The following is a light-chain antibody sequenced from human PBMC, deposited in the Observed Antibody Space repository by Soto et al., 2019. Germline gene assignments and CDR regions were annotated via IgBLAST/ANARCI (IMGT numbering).Light chain of an antibody. CDR2: KAS. J-gene: IGKJ1*01. CDR1: QSIDIW. Sequence: DIQMIQSPSTLSASVGDRVSITCRATQSIDIWLAWYQQKPGKAPKVLIYKASILESGVQSRFSGSGSGTEFTLTISSLQPEDFATYYCQQYKSYSRTFGQGTKVEIK. CDR3: QQYKSYSRT. V-gene: IGKV1-5*03.